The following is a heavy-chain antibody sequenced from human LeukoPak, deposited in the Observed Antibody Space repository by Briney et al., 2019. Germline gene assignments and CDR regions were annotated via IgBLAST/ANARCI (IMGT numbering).Heavy chain of an antibody. CDR3: ARVTRLRDFWSGLGGMDV. CDR1: GYTFSSYA. Sequence: ASVKVSCKASGYTFSSYAMHWVRQAPGQRLEWMGWINAGNGNTKFSQKFQGRVTITRDTSASTAYMELSSLRSEDTAVYYCARVTRLRDFWSGLGGMDVWGQGTTVTVSS. CDR2: INAGNGNT. D-gene: IGHD3-3*01. J-gene: IGHJ6*02. V-gene: IGHV1-3*01.